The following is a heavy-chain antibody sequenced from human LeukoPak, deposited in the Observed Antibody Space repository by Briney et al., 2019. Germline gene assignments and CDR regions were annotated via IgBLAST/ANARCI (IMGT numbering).Heavy chain of an antibody. V-gene: IGHV3-33*01. CDR3: ARDTFQYDNGGFYYHYFDY. CDR2: KWYDGSME. D-gene: IGHD3-22*01. CDR1: GFTFSNYG. Sequence: PGRSLRLSCAASGFTFSNYGMHWVRQAPGKGLEWVAIKWYDGSMEYYGDSVQGRFTISRDNSKNTLYLQMNSLRAEDTAVYFCARDTFQYDNGGFYYHYFDYWGQGTLVTVSS. J-gene: IGHJ4*02.